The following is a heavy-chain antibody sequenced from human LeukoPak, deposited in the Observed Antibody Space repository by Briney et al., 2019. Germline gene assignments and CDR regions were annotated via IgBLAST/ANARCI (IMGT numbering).Heavy chain of an antibody. CDR1: RFTYVSYA. D-gene: IGHD3/OR15-3a*01. CDR3: AFIPVGGLVISNSDY. CDR2: IGGSGATT. Sequence: GGSLRLSCEASRFTYVSYAMTWVRQAPGKGLEWVSGIGGSGATTYYADSVKGRFTVSADNSKNTLYLQMNSLRAEDTAVYYCAFIPVGGLVISNSDYWGQGTRVTVSS. J-gene: IGHJ4*02. V-gene: IGHV3-23*01.